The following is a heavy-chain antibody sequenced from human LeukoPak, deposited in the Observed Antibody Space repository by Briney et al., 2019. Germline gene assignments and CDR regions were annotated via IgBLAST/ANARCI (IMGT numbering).Heavy chain of an antibody. V-gene: IGHV1-69*13. Sequence: ASVKVSCKASGGTFSSYAISWVRQAPGQGLEWMGGIIPIFGTANYAQNFQGRGTITADESTSTAYMELSSLRSEDTAVYYCYGSGSWMDVWGKGTTVTVSS. J-gene: IGHJ6*04. CDR3: YGSGSWMDV. CDR2: IIPIFGTA. D-gene: IGHD3-10*01. CDR1: GGTFSSYA.